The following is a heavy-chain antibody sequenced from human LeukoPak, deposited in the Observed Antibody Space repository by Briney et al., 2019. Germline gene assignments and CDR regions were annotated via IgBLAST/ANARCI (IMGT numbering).Heavy chain of an antibody. D-gene: IGHD6-19*01. Sequence: GGSLRLSCAASGFTFSSYAMHWVRQAPGKGLEWVAVISYDGSNKYYADSVKGRFTISRDNSKNTLYLQMNSLRAEDTAVYYCARPTQGHSGWYKSVYFQHWGQGTLVTVSS. V-gene: IGHV3-30-3*01. CDR2: ISYDGSNK. CDR3: ARPTQGHSGWYKSVYFQH. J-gene: IGHJ1*01. CDR1: GFTFSSYA.